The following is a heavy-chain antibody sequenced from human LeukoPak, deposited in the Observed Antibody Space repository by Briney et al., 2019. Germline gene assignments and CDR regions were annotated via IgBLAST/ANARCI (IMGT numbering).Heavy chain of an antibody. V-gene: IGHV3-23*01. CDR1: GFTFSSSA. Sequence: GGSLRLSCAASGFTFSSSAMSWVRQAPGEGLEWVSAINNNGGYTYYADSVQGRFTISRDNSKSTLCLQMNSLRAEDTAVYYCAKQLGYCSDGSCYFPYWGQGTLVTVSS. CDR3: AKQLGYCSDGSCYFPY. CDR2: INNNGGYT. J-gene: IGHJ4*02. D-gene: IGHD2-15*01.